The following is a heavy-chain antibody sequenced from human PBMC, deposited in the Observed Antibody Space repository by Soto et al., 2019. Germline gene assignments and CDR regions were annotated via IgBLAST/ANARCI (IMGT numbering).Heavy chain of an antibody. D-gene: IGHD2-2*01. V-gene: IGHV3-21*01. CDR2: ISSSSSYI. CDR1: GFTFSSYS. CDR3: ARGPEVPGQLLIFFHYYYYMDV. J-gene: IGHJ6*03. Sequence: NPGGSLRLSCAASGFTFSSYSMNWVRQAPGKGLEWVSSISSSSSYIYYADSVKGRFTISRDNAKNSLYLQMNSLRAEDTAVYYCARGPEVPGQLLIFFHYYYYMDVWGKGTTVTVSS.